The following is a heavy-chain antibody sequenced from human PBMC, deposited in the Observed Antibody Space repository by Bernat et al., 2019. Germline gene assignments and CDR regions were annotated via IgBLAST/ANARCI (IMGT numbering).Heavy chain of an antibody. Sequence: EVQLVESGGGLVQPGGSLRLSCAASGFTFCSYAMHWVRQAPGKGLEYVSAISSNGGSTYYANSVKGRFTISRDNSKNTLYLQMGSLRAEDMAVYYCARLGTMVRGRYYYYGMDVWGQGTTVTVSS. CDR2: ISSNGGST. V-gene: IGHV3-64*01. D-gene: IGHD3-10*01. CDR1: GFTFCSYA. CDR3: ARLGTMVRGRYYYYGMDV. J-gene: IGHJ6*02.